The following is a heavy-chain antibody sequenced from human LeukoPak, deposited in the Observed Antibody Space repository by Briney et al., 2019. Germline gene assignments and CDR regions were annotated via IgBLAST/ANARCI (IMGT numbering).Heavy chain of an antibody. Sequence: PGGSLRLSCAASGFTFSDAWMSWVRQAPGKGLEWVDHIKSKTDGGTTDYAAPVKGRFTISRDGSKTTLYLQMNSLKSEDTALYYCATEYYGSYNYWGQGTLVTVSS. CDR2: IKSKTDGGTT. J-gene: IGHJ4*02. CDR3: ATEYYGSYNY. D-gene: IGHD1-26*01. V-gene: IGHV3-15*01. CDR1: GFTFSDAW.